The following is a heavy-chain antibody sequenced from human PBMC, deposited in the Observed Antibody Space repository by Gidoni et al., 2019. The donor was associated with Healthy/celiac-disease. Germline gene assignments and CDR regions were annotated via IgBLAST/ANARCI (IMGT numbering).Heavy chain of an antibody. CDR2: MDPNSGNT. CDR1: GYTFTSYD. J-gene: IGHJ4*02. D-gene: IGHD7-27*01. CDR3: ALTGLSTNWGGGDY. V-gene: IGHV1-8*01. Sequence: QVQLVQAGAEVKKPVASVKVSCKASGYTFTSYDINWVRQATGQGLEWKGWMDPNSGNTGYAQKFQGRVTMTRNTSISTAYMELSSLRSEDTAVYYCALTGLSTNWGGGDYWGQGTLVTVSS.